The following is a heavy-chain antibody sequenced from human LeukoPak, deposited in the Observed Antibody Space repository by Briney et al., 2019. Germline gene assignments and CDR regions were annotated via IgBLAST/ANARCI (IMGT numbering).Heavy chain of an antibody. CDR1: GFTFDDYA. CDR3: AKDMGVGYYYGMDV. CDR2: ISWNSGSI. V-gene: IGHV3-9*01. D-gene: IGHD2-8*01. J-gene: IGHJ6*02. Sequence: GGSLRLSCAASGFTFDDYAMHWVRQAPGKGLEWFSGISWNSGSIGYADPVKGRFTISRDNAKNSLYLQMNSLRAEDTALYYCAKDMGVGYYYGMDVWGQGTTVTVSS.